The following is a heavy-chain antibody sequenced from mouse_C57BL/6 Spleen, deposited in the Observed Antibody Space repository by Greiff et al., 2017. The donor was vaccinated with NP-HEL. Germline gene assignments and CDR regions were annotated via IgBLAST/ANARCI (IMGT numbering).Heavy chain of an antibody. CDR2: IRSKSSNYAT. Sequence: EVKVEESGGGLVQPKGSLKLSCAASGFTFNTYTMHWVRQAPGKGLEWVARIRSKSSNYATYYADSVKDRFTIYRDDSPSLLYLQMNTLKTEDTAMYYGVRGLRRMSYDAMDYWGQGTSVTVSS. D-gene: IGHD2-4*01. CDR1: GFTFNTYT. V-gene: IGHV10-3*01. J-gene: IGHJ4*01. CDR3: VRGLRRMSYDAMDY.